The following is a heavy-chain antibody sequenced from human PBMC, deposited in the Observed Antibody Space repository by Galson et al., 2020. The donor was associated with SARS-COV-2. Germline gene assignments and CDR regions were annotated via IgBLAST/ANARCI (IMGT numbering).Heavy chain of an antibody. Sequence: GESLKISCAASGFTFNNFAMTWVRQTPGTGLEWVSSITGGGHASYADSVMGRFTISRDNSVNTVFLQMNGLRAEDAAVYYCGRDPNGDYVGAFEFWGRGTGVTVSS. V-gene: IGHV3-23*01. D-gene: IGHD2-8*01. J-gene: IGHJ3*01. CDR1: GFTFNNFA. CDR3: GRDPNGDYVGAFEF. CDR2: ITGGGHA.